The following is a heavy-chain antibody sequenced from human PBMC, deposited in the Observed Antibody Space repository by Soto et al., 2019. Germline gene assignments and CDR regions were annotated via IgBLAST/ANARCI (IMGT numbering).Heavy chain of an antibody. CDR1: GGTFSSYA. CDR3: AGYSSSWFDP. CDR2: IIPIFGTA. Sequence: GASVKVSCKASGGTFSSYAISWVRQAPGQGLEWMGGIIPIFGTANYAQKFQGRVTITADESTSTAYMELSSLRSEDTAVYYCAGYSSSWFDPWGQGTLVTVSS. J-gene: IGHJ5*02. D-gene: IGHD6-13*01. V-gene: IGHV1-69*13.